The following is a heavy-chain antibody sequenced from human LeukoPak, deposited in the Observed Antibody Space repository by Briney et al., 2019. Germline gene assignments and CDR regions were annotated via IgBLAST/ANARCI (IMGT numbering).Heavy chain of an antibody. Sequence: GRSLRLSCAASGFTFSSYDMHWVRQAPGKGLEWVAVISYDGSNKYYADSVKGRFTISRDNSKNTLYLQMNSLRAEDTAVYYCAKTGPVAGRPFFDYWGQGTLVTVSS. CDR1: GFTFSSYD. V-gene: IGHV3-30*18. J-gene: IGHJ4*02. CDR2: ISYDGSNK. CDR3: AKTGPVAGRPFFDY. D-gene: IGHD6-19*01.